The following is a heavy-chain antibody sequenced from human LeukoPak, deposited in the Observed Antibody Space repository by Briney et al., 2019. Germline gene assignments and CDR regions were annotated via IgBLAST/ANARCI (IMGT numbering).Heavy chain of an antibody. V-gene: IGHV3-21*01. CDR3: ARGVDTANFDY. D-gene: IGHD5-18*01. CDR2: INSISSYT. Sequence: GGSLRLSCAASGFTFRSYSMHWVRQTPGKGLEWVSFINSISSYTYYADSVKGRFTISRDNAKNSVYLQMNSPRAEDTAVYFCARGVDTANFDYWGHGTLVTVSS. CDR1: GFTFRSYS. J-gene: IGHJ4*01.